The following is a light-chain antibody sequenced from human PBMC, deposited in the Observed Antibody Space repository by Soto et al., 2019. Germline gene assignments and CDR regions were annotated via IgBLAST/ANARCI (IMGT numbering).Light chain of an antibody. CDR1: ESVSSSY. V-gene: IGKV3-20*01. Sequence: EIVLTQSPGTLSLSPGERATLSCRASESVSSSYLAWYQQKPGQAPRLLIYGASSRATGTPDRFSGSGSGTDFILTISRLEPEDFAVYYCQQYGGSPWTFGQGTKV. J-gene: IGKJ1*01. CDR2: GAS. CDR3: QQYGGSPWT.